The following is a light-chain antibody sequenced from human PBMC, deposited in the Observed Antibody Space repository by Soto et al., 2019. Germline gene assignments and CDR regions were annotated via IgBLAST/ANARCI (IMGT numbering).Light chain of an antibody. CDR2: GAS. V-gene: IGKV3-20*01. J-gene: IGKJ4*01. Sequence: EIVLTQSPGTLSLSPGERATLSCRASQSVSSSFLAWYQQKPGQAPRLLIYGASSSATGIPDRFSGSWSGTDFTLTISRLEPEDVAVYYCQQYGSSPLTFGGGTKVEIK. CDR1: QSVSSSF. CDR3: QQYGSSPLT.